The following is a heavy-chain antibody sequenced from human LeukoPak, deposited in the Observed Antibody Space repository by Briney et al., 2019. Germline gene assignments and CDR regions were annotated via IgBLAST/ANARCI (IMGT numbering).Heavy chain of an antibody. J-gene: IGHJ4*02. CDR2: ISWNSGST. CDR1: GFTFSSYW. Sequence: GGSLRLSCAASGFTFSSYWMHWVRQAPGKGLVWVSGISWNSGSTYYADSVKGRFTISRDNSKNTLYLQMNSLRAEDTAVYYCASEIIFGSFDYWGQGTLVTVSS. V-gene: IGHV3-74*01. D-gene: IGHD3-3*01. CDR3: ASEIIFGSFDY.